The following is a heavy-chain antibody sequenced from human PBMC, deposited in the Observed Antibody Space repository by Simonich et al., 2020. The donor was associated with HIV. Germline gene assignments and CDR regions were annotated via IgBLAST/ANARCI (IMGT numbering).Heavy chain of an antibody. V-gene: IGHV1-3*01. CDR1: GYTFTSYG. D-gene: IGHD3-3*01. CDR3: AREGDFLENAFDF. Sequence: QVQLVQSGAEVKKPGASVKVSCKSSGYTFTSYGRHWVRQAPGQRLEWMGWINARKVKTEYEERFHGRVTISRDTSASTVYRELSNLKSEDTAVYYCAREGDFLENAFDFWGQGTVVTVSS. CDR2: INARKVKT. J-gene: IGHJ3*01.